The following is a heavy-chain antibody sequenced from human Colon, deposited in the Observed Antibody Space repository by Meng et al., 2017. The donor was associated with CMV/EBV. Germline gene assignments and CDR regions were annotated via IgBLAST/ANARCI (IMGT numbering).Heavy chain of an antibody. CDR3: AREGMSTPSAADS. V-gene: IGHV1-2*02. D-gene: IGHD6-25*01. Sequence: ASVKVSCKASGYIFTGFYIHWVRQAPGQGLEWMGWIDPSSGDTNFAQNFQGRVSMTRDTSITTAHMELTSLTSDDTALYYCAREGMSTPSAADSWGQGTLVTVSS. CDR2: IDPSSGDT. J-gene: IGHJ4*02. CDR1: GYIFTGFY.